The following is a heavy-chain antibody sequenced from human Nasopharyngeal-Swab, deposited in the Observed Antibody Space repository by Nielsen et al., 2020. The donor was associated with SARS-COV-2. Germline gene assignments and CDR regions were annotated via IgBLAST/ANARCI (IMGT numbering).Heavy chain of an antibody. CDR2: IYYSGST. J-gene: IGHJ5*02. CDR3: ARHYCGGDCYSGWFDP. D-gene: IGHD2-21*02. CDR1: GGSISSSSYY. Sequence: SETLSLTYTVSGGSISSSSYYWGWIRQPPGKGLEWIGSIYYSGSTYYNPSLKSRVTISVDTSKNQFSLKLSSVTAADTAVYYCARHYCGGDCYSGWFDPWGQGTLVTVSS. V-gene: IGHV4-39*01.